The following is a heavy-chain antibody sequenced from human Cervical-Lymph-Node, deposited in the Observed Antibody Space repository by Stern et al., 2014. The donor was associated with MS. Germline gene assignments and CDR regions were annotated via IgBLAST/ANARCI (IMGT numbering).Heavy chain of an antibody. V-gene: IGHV3-21*01. CDR3: ASSIVVVPAAENKGFDP. J-gene: IGHJ5*02. CDR1: GFNLSSYA. Sequence: EVQLVESGGGLVKPGGSLRLSCAASGFNLSSYAMNWVRQAPGKGLEWVSSISSSSTYMYHADSVKGRFTISRDNAKNSLYLQMKSLRAEDTGVYYCASSIVVVPAAENKGFDPWGQGTLVTVS. D-gene: IGHD2-2*01. CDR2: ISSSSTYM.